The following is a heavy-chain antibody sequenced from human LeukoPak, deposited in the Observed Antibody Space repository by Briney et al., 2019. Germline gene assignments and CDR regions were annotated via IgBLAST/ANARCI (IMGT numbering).Heavy chain of an antibody. CDR1: GGSISSSSYY. V-gene: IGHV4-39*01. D-gene: IGHD3-3*01. J-gene: IGHJ5*02. CDR2: IYYSGST. Sequence: KPSETLSLTCTVSGGSISSSSYYWGWIRQPPGKGLEWIGSIYYSGSTYYNPSLKSRVTISADTSKNQFSLKLSSVTAADTAVYYCARVIPDIGIFGVAKLNWFDPWGQGTLVTVSS. CDR3: ARVIPDIGIFGVAKLNWFDP.